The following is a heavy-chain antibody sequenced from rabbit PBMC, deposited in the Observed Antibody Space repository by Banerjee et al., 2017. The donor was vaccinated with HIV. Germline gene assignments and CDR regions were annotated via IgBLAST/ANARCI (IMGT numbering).Heavy chain of an antibody. Sequence: QEQLEESGRGLVRPEGSLTLTCKASGFSFSDRDVMCWVRQAPGKGLEWIACINTATGKDVYANWVNGRFTISRTSSTTETLQMTSLAAADTATYFCARDLAGAIGWNFYLWGPGTLVTVS. CDR1: GFSFSDRDV. D-gene: IGHD4-1*01. V-gene: IGHV1S45*01. CDR2: INTATGKD. CDR3: ARDLAGAIGWNFYL. J-gene: IGHJ4*01.